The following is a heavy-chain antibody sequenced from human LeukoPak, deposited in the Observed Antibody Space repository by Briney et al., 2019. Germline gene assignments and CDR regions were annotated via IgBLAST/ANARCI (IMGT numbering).Heavy chain of an antibody. J-gene: IGHJ6*02. CDR1: GGSISYYY. CDR2: IYYSWTP. CDR3: AREDPQTTVPEGMDV. V-gene: IGHV4-59*01. Sequence: PSETLSLTCTVSGGSISYYYWSWIRQSPGKGLEWMGYIYYSWTPNYNPSLKSRVTISVDTAKNQFSLQLRSVTAADTAVYYCAREDPQTTVPEGMDVWGQGTTVTVSS. D-gene: IGHD4-17*01.